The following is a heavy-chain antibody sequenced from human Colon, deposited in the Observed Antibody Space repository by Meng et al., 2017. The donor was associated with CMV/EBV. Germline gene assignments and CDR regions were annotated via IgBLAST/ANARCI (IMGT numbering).Heavy chain of an antibody. CDR3: ARDFWSGYWS. J-gene: IGHJ5*02. Sequence: GESLKISCATSGFTFSTFAMSWVRQAPGKGLEWVSLIYSGGGDTYYGDSVKGRFTISRDNAKNMLYLQMNSLRAEDTAVYYCARDFWSGYWSWGQGTLVTVSS. CDR1: GFTFSTFA. CDR2: IYSGGGDT. V-gene: IGHV3-23*03. D-gene: IGHD3-3*01.